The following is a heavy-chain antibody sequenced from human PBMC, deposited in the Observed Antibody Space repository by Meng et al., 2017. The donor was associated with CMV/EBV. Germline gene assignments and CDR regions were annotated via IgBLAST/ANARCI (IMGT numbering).Heavy chain of an antibody. V-gene: IGHV3-30*02. CDR1: GFTFSDYY. Sequence: GGSLRLSCAASGFTFSDYYMSWIRQAPGKGLEWVAFIRYDGSNKYYADSVKGRFTISRDNSKNTLYLQMNSLRAEDTAVYYCAKDYSPYCSSTSCYGYFDYWGQGTLVTVSS. J-gene: IGHJ4*02. CDR3: AKDYSPYCSSTSCYGYFDY. CDR2: IRYDGSNK. D-gene: IGHD2-2*01.